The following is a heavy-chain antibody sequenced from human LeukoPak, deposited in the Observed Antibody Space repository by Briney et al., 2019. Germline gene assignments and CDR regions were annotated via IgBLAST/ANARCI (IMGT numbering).Heavy chain of an antibody. J-gene: IGHJ5*02. V-gene: IGHV3-11*01. D-gene: IGHD3-3*01. CDR1: GFTFSDYY. CDR3: ARSYDFWSGYGKKEKYNWFDP. Sequence: GGPLRLSCAASGFTFSDYYMSWIRQAPGKGLEWVSYISSSGSTIYYADSVKGRFTISRDNAKNSLYLQMNSLRAEDTAVYYCARSYDFWSGYGKKEKYNWFDPWGQGTLVTVSS. CDR2: ISSSGSTI.